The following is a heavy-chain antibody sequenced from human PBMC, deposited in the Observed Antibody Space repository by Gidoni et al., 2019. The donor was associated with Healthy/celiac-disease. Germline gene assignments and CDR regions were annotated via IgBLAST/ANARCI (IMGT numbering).Heavy chain of an antibody. V-gene: IGHV3-30*18. J-gene: IGHJ2*01. D-gene: IGHD6-19*01. CDR2: ISDNGSNK. CDR3: AKASVAGDQGYRYFDL. CDR1: RFTLRSCG. Sequence: VQLVESGGGVAQPGRSLRLSCAASRFTLRSCGMHWVRQAPGKGLECVAVISDNGSNKYYAECGKGRFTNSRDNSKNTLYLQMSSQRAEDTAVYYCAKASVAGDQGYRYFDLWGRGTLVTVSS.